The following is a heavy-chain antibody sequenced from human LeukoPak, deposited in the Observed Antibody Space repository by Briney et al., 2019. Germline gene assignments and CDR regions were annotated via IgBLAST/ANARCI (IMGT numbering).Heavy chain of an antibody. D-gene: IGHD3-10*01. CDR1: GFTVSNNY. Sequence: PGGSLRLSCAASGFTVSNNYMSWVRQAPGKGLEWVSYISSIGTTMYYADSMNGRFTISRDNAKNSLYLQMNSLRAEDTAVYYCASDYYGQLGRGHAFDIWGQGTMVTVSS. J-gene: IGHJ3*02. CDR3: ASDYYGQLGRGHAFDI. V-gene: IGHV3-11*04. CDR2: ISSIGTTM.